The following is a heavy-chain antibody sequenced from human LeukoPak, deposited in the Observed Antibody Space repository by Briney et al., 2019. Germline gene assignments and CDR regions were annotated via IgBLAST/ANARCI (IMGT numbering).Heavy chain of an antibody. D-gene: IGHD3-16*01. Sequence: GGSLRLSCAASGFTFNSYWMTWVRQGPGKGLEWVANIKQDGSEKYYVDSVKGRFTISRDNAKNSLYLQMNSLRAEDTAVYYCAKGLYGYYYYGMDVWGQGTTVTVSS. CDR2: IKQDGSEK. CDR3: AKGLYGYYYYGMDV. CDR1: GFTFNSYW. J-gene: IGHJ6*02. V-gene: IGHV3-7*03.